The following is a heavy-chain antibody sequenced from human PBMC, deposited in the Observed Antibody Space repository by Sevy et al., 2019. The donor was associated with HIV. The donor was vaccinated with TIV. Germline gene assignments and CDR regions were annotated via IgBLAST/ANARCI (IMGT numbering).Heavy chain of an antibody. CDR2: IYSDGTT. Sequence: GGSLRLSCAASGFTVNSNYMTWVRQAPGKGLEGVSVIYSDGTTYHADSVKDRFTISRDNSKNTLYLQMNSLRAEDTAVYYCALERLSSNVAEYFQNWGQGTLVTVSS. J-gene: IGHJ1*01. D-gene: IGHD1-1*01. CDR1: GFTVNSNY. V-gene: IGHV3-66*01. CDR3: ALERLSSNVAEYFQN.